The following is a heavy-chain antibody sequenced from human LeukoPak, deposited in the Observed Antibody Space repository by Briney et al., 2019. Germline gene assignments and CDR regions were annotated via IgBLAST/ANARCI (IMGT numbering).Heavy chain of an antibody. Sequence: PGGSLRLSCAAPGFTVSSTYMSWVRQAPGKGLEWVSIISNAGSTYYADSVKGRFTISRDNSKNTVFLQINSLRVEDTAVYYCARDRPGGYYGFDYWGQGTLVTVSS. CDR1: GFTVSSTY. V-gene: IGHV3-53*01. D-gene: IGHD3-22*01. J-gene: IGHJ4*02. CDR3: ARDRPGGYYGFDY. CDR2: ISNAGST.